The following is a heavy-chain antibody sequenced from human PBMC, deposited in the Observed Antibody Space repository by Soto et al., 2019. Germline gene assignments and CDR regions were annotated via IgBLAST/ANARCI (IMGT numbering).Heavy chain of an antibody. Sequence: SETLSLTCTVSGGSISSGDYYWSRIRQPPGKGLEWIGYVYYSGSTYYNPSLKSRVTISVDTSKNQFSLKLSSVTAADTAVYYCARSSQNYGDYYFDYWGQGTLVTVSS. J-gene: IGHJ4*02. D-gene: IGHD4-17*01. CDR2: VYYSGST. CDR1: GGSISSGDYY. V-gene: IGHV4-30-4*01. CDR3: ARSSQNYGDYYFDY.